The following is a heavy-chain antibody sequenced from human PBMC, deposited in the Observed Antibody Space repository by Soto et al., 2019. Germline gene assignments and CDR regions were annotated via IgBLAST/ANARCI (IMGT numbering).Heavy chain of an antibody. Sequence: QVQLQESGPGLVQPSGTLSLTCAVSGDSINNSHWWSWVRHTPGKGLEWIGETYHSGTTNYNPSLKTRVTRSIDKSKNQFSRKMNSVTAADTAVYYCAREVNSSPARGPNWFDPWGQGTLVTVSS. D-gene: IGHD6-13*01. CDR2: TYHSGTT. CDR3: AREVNSSPARGPNWFDP. V-gene: IGHV4-4*02. J-gene: IGHJ5*02. CDR1: GDSINNSHW.